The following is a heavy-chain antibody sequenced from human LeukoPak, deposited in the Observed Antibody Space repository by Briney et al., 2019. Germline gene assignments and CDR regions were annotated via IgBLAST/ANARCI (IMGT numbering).Heavy chain of an antibody. Sequence: GGSLRLSCAASGFTFSEYSMSWVRQAPGKGLEWVSNIRSNGRDTYYTDSVKGRFTISRDNSKNRLYLEMNSLRAEDTAVYYCAKGGYTTCFDPWGQGTLVTVSS. CDR3: AKGGYTTCFDP. J-gene: IGHJ5*02. CDR2: IRSNGRDT. CDR1: GFTFSEYS. D-gene: IGHD2-15*01. V-gene: IGHV3-23*01.